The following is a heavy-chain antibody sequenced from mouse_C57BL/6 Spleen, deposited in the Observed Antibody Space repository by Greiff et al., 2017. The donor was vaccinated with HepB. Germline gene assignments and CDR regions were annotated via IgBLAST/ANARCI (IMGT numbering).Heavy chain of an antibody. D-gene: IGHD2-5*01. CDR3: ASGDSNYGCYYAMDY. CDR2: IDPSDSYT. Sequence: QVQLQQPGAELVMPGASVKLSCKASGYTFTSYWMHWVKQRPGQGLEWIGEIDPSDSYTNYNQKFKGKSTLTVEKSSSTAYMQLSSLTSEDSAVYYCASGDSNYGCYYAMDYWGQGTSVTVSS. J-gene: IGHJ4*01. CDR1: GYTFTSYW. V-gene: IGHV1-69*01.